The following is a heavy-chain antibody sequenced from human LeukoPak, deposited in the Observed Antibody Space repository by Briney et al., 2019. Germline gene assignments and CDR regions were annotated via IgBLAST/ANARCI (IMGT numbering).Heavy chain of an antibody. CDR1: GGSISSYY. Sequence: SETLSLTCTVSGGSISSYYWSWIRQPPGKGLEWIGYIYYSGSTNYNPSLKSRVTISVDTSKNQFSLKLSSVTAADTAVYYCASSRRQLVLGYYYYGMDVWGQGTTVTVSS. CDR3: ASSRRQLVLGYYYYGMDV. D-gene: IGHD6-13*01. J-gene: IGHJ6*02. CDR2: IYYSGST. V-gene: IGHV4-59*01.